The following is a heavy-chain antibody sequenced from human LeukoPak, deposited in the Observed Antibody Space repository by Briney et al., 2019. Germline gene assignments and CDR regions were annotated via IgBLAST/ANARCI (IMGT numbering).Heavy chain of an antibody. J-gene: IGHJ4*02. D-gene: IGHD1-26*01. CDR3: AKASGNSGNYCDY. Sequence: GGSLRLSCAASGFTFSSNPMSWVRQAPGKGLEWVSAISGSGGSTYYADSVKGRFTISRDNSKNTLYLQMNSLRAEDTALYYCAKASGNSGNYCDYWGQGTLVTVSS. CDR1: GFTFSSNP. CDR2: ISGSGGST. V-gene: IGHV3-23*01.